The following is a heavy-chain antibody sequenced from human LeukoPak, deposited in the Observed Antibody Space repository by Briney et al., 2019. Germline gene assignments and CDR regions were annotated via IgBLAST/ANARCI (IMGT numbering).Heavy chain of an antibody. Sequence: PGGSLRLSCAASGFTFSSYSMNWVRQAPGKGLEWVSSISSSSYIYYADSVKGRFTISRDNAKNSLYLQMNSLRAEDTAVYYCARATYGSGSYYPYWGQGTLVTVSS. CDR3: ARATYGSGSYYPY. D-gene: IGHD3-10*01. CDR1: GFTFSSYS. V-gene: IGHV3-21*01. CDR2: ISSSSYI. J-gene: IGHJ4*02.